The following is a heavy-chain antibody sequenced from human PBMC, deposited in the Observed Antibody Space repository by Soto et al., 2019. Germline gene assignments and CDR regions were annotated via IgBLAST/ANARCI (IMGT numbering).Heavy chain of an antibody. CDR3: TRLSEYDSGGYYYAYDY. CDR2: IRSKANNFAT. CDR1: GFTFSDSA. Sequence: EVQVVESGGGLVQPGGSLTLSCAASGFTFSDSAMHWVRQAFGKGLEWLGRIRSKANNFATAYAASVKGRFNISRDDAKNTVYLQMNSLNSEDTAVYYCTRLSEYDSGGYYYAYDYWGQGTRVTVSS. J-gene: IGHJ4*02. V-gene: IGHV3-73*02. D-gene: IGHD3-22*01.